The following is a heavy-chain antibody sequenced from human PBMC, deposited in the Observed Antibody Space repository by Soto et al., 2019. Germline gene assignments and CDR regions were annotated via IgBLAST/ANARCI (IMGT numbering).Heavy chain of an antibody. CDR2: ISAYNGNT. CDR1: GYTFTSYG. J-gene: IGHJ6*02. V-gene: IGHV1-18*01. CDR3: ARVRASIAAAGPNYYYYGMDV. Sequence: ASVKVSCKASGYTFTSYGISWVRQAPGQGLEWMGWISAYNGNTNYAQKLQGRVTMTTDTSTSTAYMELRSLRSDDTAVYYCARVRASIAAAGPNYYYYGMDVWGQGTTVTVS. D-gene: IGHD6-13*01.